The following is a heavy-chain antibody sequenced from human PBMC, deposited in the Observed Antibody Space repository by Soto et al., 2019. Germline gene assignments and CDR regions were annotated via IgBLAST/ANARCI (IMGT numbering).Heavy chain of an antibody. CDR3: ARQRFLEWLFFFAY. V-gene: IGHV1-18*01. CDR2: ISAYNGNT. CDR1: GYTFTSYG. D-gene: IGHD3-3*01. J-gene: IGHJ4*02. Sequence: ASVKVSCKASGYTFTSYGISWVRQAPGQGLEWVGWISAYNGNTNYAQKLQGRVTMTTDTSTSTAYMELRSLRSDDTAVYYCARQRFLEWLFFFAYWGQGTLVTVSS.